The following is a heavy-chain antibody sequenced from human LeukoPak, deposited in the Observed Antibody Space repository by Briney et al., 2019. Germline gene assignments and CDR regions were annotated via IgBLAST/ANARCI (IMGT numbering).Heavy chain of an antibody. V-gene: IGHV4-4*07. Sequence: SQTLSLTCTVSGGSISAYYWSWIRQPAGKGLEWIGRVYRTGNTNYNPSLQSRVTMSVDTSKNQISLRLRSVTAADTAVYFCARDDFEYSVHYGMDVWGQGTAVTVSS. D-gene: IGHD3-9*01. CDR3: ARDDFEYSVHYGMDV. J-gene: IGHJ6*02. CDR2: VYRTGNT. CDR1: GGSISAYY.